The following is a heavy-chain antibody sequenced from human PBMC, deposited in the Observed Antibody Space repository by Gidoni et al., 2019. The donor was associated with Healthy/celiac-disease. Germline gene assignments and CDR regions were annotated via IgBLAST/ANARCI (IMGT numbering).Heavy chain of an antibody. D-gene: IGHD2-21*01. CDR3: ARPQDGYKHIGAFDI. V-gene: IGHV4-59*08. CDR1: GGSISSYY. Sequence: GPGLVKPSETLSLTCTVSGGSISSYYWSWIRQPPGKGLEWIGYIYYSGSTNYNPSLKSRVTISVDTSKNQFSLKLSSVTAADTAVYYCARPQDGYKHIGAFDIWGQGTMVTVSS. CDR2: IYYSGST. J-gene: IGHJ3*02.